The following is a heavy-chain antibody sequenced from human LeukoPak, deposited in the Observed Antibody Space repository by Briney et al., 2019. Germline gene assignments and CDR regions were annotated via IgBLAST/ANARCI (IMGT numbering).Heavy chain of an antibody. J-gene: IGHJ4*02. V-gene: IGHV4-61*02. CDR3: ARNDGGLVDY. Sequence: SETLSLTCTVSGGSISSGSYYWSWIRQPAGKGLEWIGRIYTSGSTNYNPSLKSRVTISVDTSKNQFSLELSSVTAADTAVYYCARNDGGLVDYWGQGTLVTVSS. CDR1: GGSISSGSYY. CDR2: IYTSGST. D-gene: IGHD4-23*01.